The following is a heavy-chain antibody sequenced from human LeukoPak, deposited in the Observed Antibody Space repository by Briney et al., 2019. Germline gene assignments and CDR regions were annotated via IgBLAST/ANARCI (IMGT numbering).Heavy chain of an antibody. CDR2: IIPIFGTA. CDR3: ARVSYCSSTSCYGWFDP. J-gene: IGHJ5*02. Sequence: SVKVSCKASGGTFSSYAISWVRQAPGQGLEWMGGIIPIFGTANYAQKFQGRVTITADESTSTAYMELSSLRSEDTAVYYCARVSYCSSTSCYGWFDPWGQGTLVTVSS. D-gene: IGHD2-2*01. V-gene: IGHV1-69*13. CDR1: GGTFSSYA.